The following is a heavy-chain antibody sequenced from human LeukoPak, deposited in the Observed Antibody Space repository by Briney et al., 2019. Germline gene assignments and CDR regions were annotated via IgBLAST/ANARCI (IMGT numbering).Heavy chain of an antibody. CDR2: IYYSGST. Sequence: PSGTLSLTCAVSGGSISSSNWWSWVRQPPGKGLEWIGYIYYSGSTNYNPSLKSRVTISVDTSKNQFSLKLSSVTAADTAVYYCARDAVAGTYDYWGQGTLVTVSS. CDR3: ARDAVAGTYDY. J-gene: IGHJ4*02. D-gene: IGHD6-19*01. CDR1: GGSISSSNW. V-gene: IGHV4-4*02.